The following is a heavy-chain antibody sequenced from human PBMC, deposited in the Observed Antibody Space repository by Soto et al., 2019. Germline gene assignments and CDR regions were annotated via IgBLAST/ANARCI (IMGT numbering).Heavy chain of an antibody. CDR2: IYYSGST. D-gene: IGHD3-10*01. CDR1: GGTISSYY. Sequence: SEPQSLTSTVSGGTISSYYWSWIRQPPGKGLEWIGYIYYSGSTNYNPSLKSRVTISVDTSKNQFSLKLSSVTAADMAVYYCARRYGSAFDIWGQGTMVT. J-gene: IGHJ3*02. V-gene: IGHV4-59*01. CDR3: ARRYGSAFDI.